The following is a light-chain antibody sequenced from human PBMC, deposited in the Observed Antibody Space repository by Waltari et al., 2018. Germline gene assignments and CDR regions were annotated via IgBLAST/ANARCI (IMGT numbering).Light chain of an antibody. Sequence: EIMLTQSPGTLSLSPGERATLSCSASQIISRALAWYQKKPGQAHRLLIYDVSTRASGIPDRFSGSGSGTDFSITISRLEPEDFAVYYCQHYVRLPVTFGQGTKLEFK. V-gene: IGKV3-20*01. J-gene: IGKJ1*01. CDR2: DVS. CDR1: QIISRA. CDR3: QHYVRLPVT.